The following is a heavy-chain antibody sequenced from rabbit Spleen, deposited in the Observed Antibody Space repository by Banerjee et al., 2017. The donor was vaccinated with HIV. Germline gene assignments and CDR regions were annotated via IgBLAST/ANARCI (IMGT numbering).Heavy chain of an antibody. CDR2: IYAGSSGST. Sequence: QEQLVESGGGLVQPEGSLTLTCTASGFSFSSSYWICWVRQAPGKGLEWIACIYAGSSGSTYYASWAKGRFTISKTSSTTVTLQMTSLTVADTATHFCARDNANSDNWYFNLWGPGTLVTVS. J-gene: IGHJ4*01. V-gene: IGHV1S45*01. D-gene: IGHD1-1*01. CDR3: ARDNANSDNWYFNL. CDR1: GFSFSSSYW.